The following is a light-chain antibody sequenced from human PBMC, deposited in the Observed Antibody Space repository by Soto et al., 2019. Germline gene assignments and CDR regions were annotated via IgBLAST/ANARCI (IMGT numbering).Light chain of an antibody. CDR3: QQSYSSPRS. CDR1: QSINSY. CDR2: AAS. J-gene: IGKJ1*01. Sequence: DIQMTQSPSSLSASVGDRVTITCRASQSINSYLNWYQQKPGKAPKFLIYAASNLQSGVTARFSGSGSGTDFTLTIISLQHADFATYDCQQSYSSPRSFGQGPKVEIK. V-gene: IGKV1-39*01.